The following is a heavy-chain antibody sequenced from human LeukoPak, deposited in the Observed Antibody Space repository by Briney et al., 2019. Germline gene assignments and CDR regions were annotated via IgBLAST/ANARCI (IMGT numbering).Heavy chain of an antibody. Sequence: AASVKVSCKASGYTFTTSGIHWVRQAPGQGHEWVGWISGFNGYTNYGKKFQGRVTMTTDTSTSTAYMELRSLKSDDTAVYYCARTGAYGYDYTSLDDWGQGTLVSVSS. CDR2: ISGFNGYT. J-gene: IGHJ4*02. V-gene: IGHV1-18*01. CDR1: GYTFTTSG. CDR3: ARTGAYGYDYTSLDD. D-gene: IGHD5-18*01.